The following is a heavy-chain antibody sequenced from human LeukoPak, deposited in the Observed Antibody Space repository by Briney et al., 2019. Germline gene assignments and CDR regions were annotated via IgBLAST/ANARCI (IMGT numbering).Heavy chain of an antibody. Sequence: GGSLRLSCAASGFTFSGSAMHWVRQASGKGLEWVGRIRSKANSYATAYAASVKGRFTISRDDSKNTAYLQMNSLKTEDTAVYYCKVFTVAIGYYYGMDVWGQGTTVTVSS. CDR2: IRSKANSYAT. CDR1: GFTFSGSA. J-gene: IGHJ6*02. CDR3: KVFTVAIGYYYGMDV. V-gene: IGHV3-73*01. D-gene: IGHD4-17*01.